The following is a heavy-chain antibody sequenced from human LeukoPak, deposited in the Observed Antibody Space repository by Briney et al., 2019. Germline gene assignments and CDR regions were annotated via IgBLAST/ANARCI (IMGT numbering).Heavy chain of an antibody. J-gene: IGHJ4*02. CDR2: IIPIFGTA. V-gene: IGHV1-69*13. D-gene: IGHD2-2*01. Sequence: SVKVSCKASGGTFSSYAISWVRQAPGQGLEWMGGIIPIFGTANYAQKFQGRVTITADESTSTAYMELSSLRSEDTAVYYCVRVMGNRYCSSTSCYPWFDYWGQGTLVTVSS. CDR3: VRVMGNRYCSSTSCYPWFDY. CDR1: GGTFSSYA.